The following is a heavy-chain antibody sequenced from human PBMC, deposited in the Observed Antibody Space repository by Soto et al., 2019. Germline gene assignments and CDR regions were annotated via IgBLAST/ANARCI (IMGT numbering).Heavy chain of an antibody. CDR2: IYYDGTA. D-gene: IGHD5-18*01. V-gene: IGHV4-59*08. Sequence: SETLSLTCTVSGGSFSPNYWSWIRQPPGKGLEWVGYIYYDGTARHNPSLKSRVTISLETSRSQFSLRLSSVSAADTAVYYCARGVGDTAMVYYYYGMDVWGQGTTVTVSS. J-gene: IGHJ6*02. CDR1: GGSFSPNY. CDR3: ARGVGDTAMVYYYYGMDV.